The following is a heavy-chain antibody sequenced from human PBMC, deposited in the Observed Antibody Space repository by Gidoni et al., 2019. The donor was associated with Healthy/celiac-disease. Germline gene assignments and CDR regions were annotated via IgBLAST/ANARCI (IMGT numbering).Heavy chain of an antibody. D-gene: IGHD5-18*01. V-gene: IGHV1-46*03. Sequence: QVQLVQSGAEVKKPGASVKVSCKASGYTFTSYYMHWVRQAPGQGLEWMGIINPSGGSTSYAQKFQGRVTMTRDTSTSTVYMELSSLRSEDTAVYYCARSNTAFYYYYGMDVWGQGTTVTVSS. CDR2: INPSGGST. J-gene: IGHJ6*02. CDR1: GYTFTSYY. CDR3: ARSNTAFYYYYGMDV.